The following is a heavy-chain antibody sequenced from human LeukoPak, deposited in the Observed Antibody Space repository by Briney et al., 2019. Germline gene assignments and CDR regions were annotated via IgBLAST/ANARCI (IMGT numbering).Heavy chain of an antibody. J-gene: IGHJ6*02. D-gene: IGHD1-26*01. V-gene: IGHV3-66*02. CDR2: IYSGGST. CDR3: ARADSGRMLLLGYYYYGMDV. Sequence: GGSLRLSCAASGFTVSSNYISWVRQAPGKGLECVSVIYSGGSTYYADSVKGRFTISRDNSKNTLYLQMNNLRAEDTAVYYCARADSGRMLLLGYYYYGMDVWGQGTTVTVSS. CDR1: GFTVSSNY.